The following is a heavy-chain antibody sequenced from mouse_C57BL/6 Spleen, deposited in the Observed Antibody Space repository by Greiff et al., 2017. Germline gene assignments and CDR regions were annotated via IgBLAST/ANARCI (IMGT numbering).Heavy chain of an antibody. V-gene: IGHV2-9-1*01. Sequence: VKLMESGPGLVAPSQSLSITCTVSGFSLTSYAISWVRQPPGKGLEWLGVIWTGGGTNYNSALKSRLSISKDNSKSQVFLKMNSLQTDDTARYYCARTSYGSSLAWFAYWGQGTLVTVSA. CDR1: GFSLTSYA. D-gene: IGHD1-1*01. CDR3: ARTSYGSSLAWFAY. J-gene: IGHJ3*01. CDR2: IWTGGGT.